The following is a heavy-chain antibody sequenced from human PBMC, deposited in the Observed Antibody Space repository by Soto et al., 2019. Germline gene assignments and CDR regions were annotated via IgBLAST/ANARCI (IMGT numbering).Heavy chain of an antibody. D-gene: IGHD4-4*01. V-gene: IGHV1-69*01. J-gene: IGHJ3*02. CDR2: IIPIFGTA. Sequence: QVQLVQSGAEVKKPGSSVKVSCTASGGTFSRYAISWVRQAPVQGLEWMGGIIPIFGTANYAQKFQGRVTITADESTSTAYMELSSLRSEDTAVYYCARANRLQGAFDIWGQGTMVTVSS. CDR3: ARANRLQGAFDI. CDR1: GGTFSRYA.